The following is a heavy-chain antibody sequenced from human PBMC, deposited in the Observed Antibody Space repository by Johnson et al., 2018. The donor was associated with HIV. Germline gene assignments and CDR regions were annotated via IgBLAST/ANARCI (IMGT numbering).Heavy chain of an antibody. J-gene: IGHJ3*02. CDR1: GFTVGNYA. V-gene: IGHV3-NL1*01. D-gene: IGHD4-17*01. CDR3: AKEDRITVTRVTWGAFDI. Sequence: QVQLVESGGGVVQPERSLRLSCAASGFTVGNYAMHWVRQHPGEGLECVSGIYSGGRTYYADSVKGRFTISRDNSKNTLYLQMNSLRAEDTAVYYCAKEDRITVTRVTWGAFDIWGQGTMVTVSS. CDR2: IYSGGRT.